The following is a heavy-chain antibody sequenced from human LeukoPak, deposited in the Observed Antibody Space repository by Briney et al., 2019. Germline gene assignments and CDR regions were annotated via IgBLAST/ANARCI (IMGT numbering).Heavy chain of an antibody. J-gene: IGHJ6*03. CDR2: VNHSGST. CDR1: GGSFSGYY. V-gene: IGHV4-34*01. D-gene: IGHD3-22*01. CDR3: PRRLDYYDSSGYYWDYYYYYMDV. Sequence: SETLSLTCAVYGGSFSGYYWSWIRQPPGKGLEWIGEVNHSGSTNYNPSLKSLVTISVATSKNQFSLKLRSVTPEDTAVYYCPRRLDYYDSSGYYWDYYYYYMDVSGKGTTVTISS.